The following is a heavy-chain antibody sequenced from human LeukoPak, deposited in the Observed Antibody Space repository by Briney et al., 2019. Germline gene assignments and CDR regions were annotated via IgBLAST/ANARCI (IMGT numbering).Heavy chain of an antibody. Sequence: GASVKVSCKASGYTFTSYAMHWVRQAPGQSLEWMGWINAGSGNTKYSQKFQGRVTITRDTSASTVHMELSSLRSEDTAVYYCARDQYYDSSRYFDSWGQGTLVTVSS. J-gene: IGHJ4*02. CDR2: INAGSGNT. CDR3: ARDQYYDSSRYFDS. D-gene: IGHD3-22*01. CDR1: GYTFTSYA. V-gene: IGHV1-3*01.